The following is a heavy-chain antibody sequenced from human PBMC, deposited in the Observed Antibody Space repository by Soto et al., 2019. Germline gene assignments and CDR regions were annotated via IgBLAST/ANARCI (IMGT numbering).Heavy chain of an antibody. V-gene: IGHV5-10-1*01. J-gene: IGHJ4*02. Sequence: GGSLKISGQGSGYSFPGYWISWVRQMPGKGVEWMGRIGPSASSTNFIPSFQGHVTISAYKYISTAYLQWSSLKASDTAMYYCARHSVDTAMGFVYWGQGTLVTVSS. CDR2: IGPSASST. D-gene: IGHD5-18*01. CDR1: GYSFPGYW. CDR3: ARHSVDTAMGFVY.